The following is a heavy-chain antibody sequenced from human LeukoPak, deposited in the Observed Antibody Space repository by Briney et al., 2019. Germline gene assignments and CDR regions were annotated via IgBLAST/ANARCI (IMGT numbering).Heavy chain of an antibody. J-gene: IGHJ5*02. V-gene: IGHV4-59*01. Sequence: PSETLSLTCNVSGGSISSYYWSWIRQPPGKGLEWIGYIYYSGSTNYNPSLKSRVTISVDTSKNQFSLKLSSVTAADTAVYYCARVKGVVAVNWFDPWGQGTLVTVSS. CDR3: ARVKGVVAVNWFDP. CDR1: GGSISSYY. CDR2: IYYSGST. D-gene: IGHD2-15*01.